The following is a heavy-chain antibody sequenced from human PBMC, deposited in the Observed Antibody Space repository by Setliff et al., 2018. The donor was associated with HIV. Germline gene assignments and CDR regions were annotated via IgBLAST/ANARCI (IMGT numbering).Heavy chain of an antibody. V-gene: IGHV3-74*03. CDR1: GFKFSSYW. CDR3: ARDQSVAGPTTSDY. Sequence: SLRLSCAVSGFKFSSYWMHWVRQAPGKGLVWVSRTNTDGSGTTYADSVKGRFTVSRDNAKNTLFLQMNSLRAEDTGVYYCARDQSVAGPTTSDYWGQGTLVTVSS. CDR2: TNTDGSGT. J-gene: IGHJ4*02. D-gene: IGHD2-15*01.